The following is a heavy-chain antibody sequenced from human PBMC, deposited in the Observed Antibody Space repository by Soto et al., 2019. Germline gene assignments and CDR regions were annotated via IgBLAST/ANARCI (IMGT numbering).Heavy chain of an antibody. CDR3: AREFSSQLPLDY. V-gene: IGHV3-21*01. CDR1: GFAFSSHS. CDR2: IYRSSVFRFGPNE. J-gene: IGHJ4*02. Sequence: GGSLRLSCAASGFAFSSHSMNWVRQAPGKGLEWVASIYRSSVFRFGPNEFYADSVRGRFIISRDNTNNLVFLQMDSLRVEDTAVYYCAREFSSQLPLDYWGQGTLVTVSS.